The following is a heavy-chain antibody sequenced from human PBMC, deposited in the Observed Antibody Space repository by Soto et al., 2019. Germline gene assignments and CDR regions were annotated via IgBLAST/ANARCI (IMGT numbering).Heavy chain of an antibody. V-gene: IGHV5-51*01. CDR2: IYPGDSDT. CDR3: ARHHTLYDFYGMDV. D-gene: IGHD3-3*01. J-gene: IGHJ6*02. Sequence: ADSLKIGCNGSGYIFTSYGIGWGCKMPGKGLEWMGIIYPGDSDTRYSPSFQGQVTISADKSISTAYLQWSSLKASDTAMYYCARHHTLYDFYGMDVWGQGTTVTVSS. CDR1: GYIFTSYG.